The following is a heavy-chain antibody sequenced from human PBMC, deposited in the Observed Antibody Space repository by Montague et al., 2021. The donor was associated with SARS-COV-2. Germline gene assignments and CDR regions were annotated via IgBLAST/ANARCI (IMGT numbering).Heavy chain of an antibody. D-gene: IGHD2-21*02. CDR2: INHSGST. CDR3: ARGSWHIGVVTAIRDGYYGMDV. J-gene: IGHJ6*02. V-gene: IGHV4-34*01. CDR1: GGSFSGYY. Sequence: SETLSLTCAVYGGSFSGYYWSWIRQPPGKGLEWIGEINHSGSTNYNPSLKSRVTISVDTSKNQFSLKLSSVTAADTAVYYCARGSWHIGVVTAIRDGYYGMDVWGQGTTVTVSS.